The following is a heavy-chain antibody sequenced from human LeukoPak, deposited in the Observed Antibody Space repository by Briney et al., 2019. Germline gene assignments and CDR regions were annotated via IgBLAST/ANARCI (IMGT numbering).Heavy chain of an antibody. D-gene: IGHD7-27*01. CDR3: ARDPWGGEGHDAFDI. V-gene: IGHV3-30-3*01. Sequence: PGGSLRLSCAASGFTFSSYAMHWVRQAPGKGLEWVAVISYDGSNKYYADSVKGRFTISRDNSKNTLYLQMNSLRAEDTAVYYCARDPWGGEGHDAFDIWGQGTMVTVSS. CDR1: GFTFSSYA. CDR2: ISYDGSNK. J-gene: IGHJ3*02.